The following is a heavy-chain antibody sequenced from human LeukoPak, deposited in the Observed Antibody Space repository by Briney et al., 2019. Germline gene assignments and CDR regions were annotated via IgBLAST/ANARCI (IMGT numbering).Heavy chain of an antibody. D-gene: IGHD4-17*01. J-gene: IGHJ4*02. V-gene: IGHV1-8*01. Sequence: ASVQVSSKASAYTFTSYDINWVRQATGQRLEWMGWMNPNSGNTGYAQKFQGRVTMTRNTSISTAYMELSSLRSEDTAVYYCARLSLGGDYAYWGQGTLVTVSS. CDR3: ARLSLGGDYAY. CDR1: AYTFTSYD. CDR2: MNPNSGNT.